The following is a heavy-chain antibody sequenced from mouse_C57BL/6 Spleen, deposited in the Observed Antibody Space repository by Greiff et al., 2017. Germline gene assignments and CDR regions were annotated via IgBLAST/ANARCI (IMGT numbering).Heavy chain of an antibody. CDR1: GYAFSSSW. D-gene: IGHD2-4*01. J-gene: IGHJ2*01. CDR3: ARNDYDGGY. CDR2: IYPGDGDT. V-gene: IGHV1-82*01. Sequence: VQLQQSGPELVKPGASVKISCKASGYAFSSSWMNWVKQRPGKGLEWIGRIYPGDGDTNYNGKFKGKATLTADKSSSTAYMQLSSLTSEDSAVYFCARNDYDGGYWGQGTTLTVSS.